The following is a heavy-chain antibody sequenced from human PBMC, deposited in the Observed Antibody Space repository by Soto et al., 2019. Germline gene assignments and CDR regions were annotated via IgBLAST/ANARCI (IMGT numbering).Heavy chain of an antibody. CDR1: GFTFGEAW. CDR3: STDLQERRYMWNYE. V-gene: IGHV3-15*01. D-gene: IGHD1-7*01. J-gene: IGHJ4*01. CDR2: IKRKADGATT. Sequence: EVQQLESGGGLVKPGGSLRLSCAASGFTFGEAWRSWVRQAPGKGLEWVGRIKRKADGATTDYVEPVKGRFIISRDDSKNTLYLQMNSLKTDDTAVYYCSTDLQERRYMWNYEWGHGTLVTVSS.